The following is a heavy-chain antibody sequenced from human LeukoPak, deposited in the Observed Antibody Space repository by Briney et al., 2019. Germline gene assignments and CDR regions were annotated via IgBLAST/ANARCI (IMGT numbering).Heavy chain of an antibody. D-gene: IGHD5-24*01. V-gene: IGHV4-34*01. J-gene: IGHJ4*02. CDR3: AREGDGTAGGFDY. CDR1: GFTFSDYY. Sequence: GSLRLSCAASGFTFSDYYMSWIRQPPGKGLEWIGEINHSGSTNYNPSLKSRVTISVDTSKNQFSLKLSSVTAADTAVYYCAREGDGTAGGFDYWGQGTLVTVSS. CDR2: INHSGST.